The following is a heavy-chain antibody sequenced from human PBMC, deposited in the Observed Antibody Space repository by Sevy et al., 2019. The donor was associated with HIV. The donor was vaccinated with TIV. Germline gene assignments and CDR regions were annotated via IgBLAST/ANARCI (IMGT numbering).Heavy chain of an antibody. J-gene: IGHJ3*02. V-gene: IGHV4-39*01. D-gene: IGHD3-16*01. CDR1: GGSISSSSYY. CDR2: IYYSGST. Sequence: SETLSLTCTVSGGSISSSSYYWGWIRQPPGKGLEWIGSIYYSGSTYYNPSLKSRVTISVDTSKNQFSLKLSSVTAADTAVYYCGRHHPYYDYVWGSYSEGNAFDIWGQGTMVTVSS. CDR3: GRHHPYYDYVWGSYSEGNAFDI.